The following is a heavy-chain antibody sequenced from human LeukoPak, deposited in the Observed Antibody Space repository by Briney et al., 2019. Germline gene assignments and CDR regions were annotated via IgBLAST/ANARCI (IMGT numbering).Heavy chain of an antibody. Sequence: GGSLRLSCAASGFTFSSYSMNWVRQAPGKGLEWVSYISSSSSTIYYADSVKGRFTISRDNAKNSLYLQMNSLRAEDTAVYYCARENLVGARTPWAFDIWGQGTMVTVSS. CDR2: ISSSSSTI. V-gene: IGHV3-48*01. J-gene: IGHJ3*02. CDR1: GFTFSSYS. D-gene: IGHD1-26*01. CDR3: ARENLVGARTPWAFDI.